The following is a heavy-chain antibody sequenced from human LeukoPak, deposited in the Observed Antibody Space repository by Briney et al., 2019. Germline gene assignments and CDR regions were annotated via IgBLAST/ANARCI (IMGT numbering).Heavy chain of an antibody. CDR1: GLTFSNNA. J-gene: IGHJ5*02. CDR3: ASLLGYCSGDSCFNWFGP. Sequence: GGSLRLSCKASGLTFSNNAMSWVRQAPGKGLEWVSFITLSGVSTFYADSVKGRSTISRDNSKNTLYLQMNNLTVEDTAMYYCASLLGYCSGDSCFNWFGPWGQGTLVAVSS. D-gene: IGHD2-15*01. V-gene: IGHV3-23*01. CDR2: ITLSGVST.